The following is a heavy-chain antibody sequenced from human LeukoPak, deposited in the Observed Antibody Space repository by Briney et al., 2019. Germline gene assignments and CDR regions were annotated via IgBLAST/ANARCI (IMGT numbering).Heavy chain of an antibody. D-gene: IGHD3-10*01. V-gene: IGHV4-39*01. CDR2: IYYSGST. CDR1: GGSISSSSYY. J-gene: IGHJ4*02. CDR3: ARLYGSGSYPHYFGY. Sequence: PSETLSLTCTVSGGSISSSSYYWGWIRQPPGKGLEWIGSIYYSGSTYYNPSLKSRVTISVDTSKNQFSLKLSSVTAADTAVYYCARLYGSGSYPHYFGYWGQGTLVTVSS.